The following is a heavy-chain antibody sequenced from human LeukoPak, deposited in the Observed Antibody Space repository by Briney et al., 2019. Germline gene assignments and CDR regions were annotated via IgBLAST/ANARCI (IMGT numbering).Heavy chain of an antibody. V-gene: IGHV4-59*11. CDR1: NDSISPLY. Sequence: SETLSLTCTVSNDSISPLYWGWIRQPPGKGLESIGYIFYSGTTNFNPSLKSRVTLSVDTSKNQFSLRLNSATAADTAVYYCARGGSAAKYYFGSWGQGTLVTVSS. D-gene: IGHD6-13*01. CDR3: ARGGSAAKYYFGS. J-gene: IGHJ4*02. CDR2: IFYSGTT.